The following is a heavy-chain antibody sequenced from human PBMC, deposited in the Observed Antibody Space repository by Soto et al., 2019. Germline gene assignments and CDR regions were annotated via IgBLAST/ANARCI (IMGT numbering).Heavy chain of an antibody. J-gene: IGHJ3*02. D-gene: IGHD1-26*01. Sequence: QVQLVESGGGVVQPGRSLRLSCAASGFTFSSYGMHWVRQAPGKGLEWVAVIWYDGSNKYYADSVKGRFTISRDNSKNTLYRQMNSLRAEDTAVYYCARERVVGATIDAFDIWGQGTMVTVSS. V-gene: IGHV3-33*01. CDR3: ARERVVGATIDAFDI. CDR2: IWYDGSNK. CDR1: GFTFSSYG.